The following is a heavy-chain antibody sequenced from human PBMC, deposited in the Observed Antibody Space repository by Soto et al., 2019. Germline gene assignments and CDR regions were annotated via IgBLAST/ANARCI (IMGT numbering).Heavy chain of an antibody. CDR3: AREGSYYPIQYYFDD. J-gene: IGHJ4*02. CDR1: VFTFSDYY. Sequence: VGSLRLSCAASVFTFSDYYMSWIRQAPGKGLEWVSYISSSSSYTNYADSVKGRFTISGDNAKNSLYLQMNSLRAEDTAVYYCAREGSYYPIQYYFDDWGQGTLVTVSS. D-gene: IGHD1-26*01. CDR2: ISSSSSYT. V-gene: IGHV3-11*06.